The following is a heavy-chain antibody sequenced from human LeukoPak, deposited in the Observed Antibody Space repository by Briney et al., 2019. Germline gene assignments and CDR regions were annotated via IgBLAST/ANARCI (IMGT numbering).Heavy chain of an antibody. CDR2: IEPDGSGK. J-gene: IGHJ4*02. CDR1: GFSFRDYW. D-gene: IGHD3-10*01. CDR3: VTSWVRQQRDF. V-gene: IGHV3-7*01. Sequence: GESLRLSCAASGFSFRDYWMSWVRQAPGKGLEWVADIEPDGSGKTYVDSVKGRFTISRDNAQQSLYLQMDTLTAEDTAVYYCVTSWVRQQRDFWGQGTLVTVSS.